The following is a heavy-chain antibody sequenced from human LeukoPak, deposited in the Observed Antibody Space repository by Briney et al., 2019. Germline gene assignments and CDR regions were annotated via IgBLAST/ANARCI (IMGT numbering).Heavy chain of an antibody. Sequence: PSETLSLTCTVSGGSISDYYLSWIRQPPGKGLEWIGYIYYSGSTKYNPYLKSRVTISIDTSKNQFSLKLSSVTAADTALYYCARGTGAYYYLWGQGTMVTVSS. CDR1: GGSISDYY. V-gene: IGHV4-59*01. J-gene: IGHJ3*01. CDR3: ARGTGAYYYL. D-gene: IGHD3-22*01. CDR2: IYYSGST.